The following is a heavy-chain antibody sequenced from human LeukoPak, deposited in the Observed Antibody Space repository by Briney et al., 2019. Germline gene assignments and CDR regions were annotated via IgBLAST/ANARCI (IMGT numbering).Heavy chain of an antibody. CDR1: GGSISSHY. D-gene: IGHD6-13*01. CDR3: AREGYSSNWYDY. J-gene: IGHJ5*01. CDR2: ISYTGST. V-gene: IGHV4-59*11. Sequence: SETLSLTCTVSGGSISSHYWAWIRQPPGKGLEWIGYISYTGSTNYNPSLKSRVAISVDTSKNQFSLKLRSVTAADTAVYYCAREGYSSNWYDYWGQGTLVTVSS.